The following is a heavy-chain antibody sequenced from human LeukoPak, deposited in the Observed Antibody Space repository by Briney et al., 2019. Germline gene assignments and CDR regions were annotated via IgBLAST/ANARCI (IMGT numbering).Heavy chain of an antibody. V-gene: IGHV1-69*13. Sequence: SVKVSCKASGDTLKNYVINWVRQAPGQGLEWMGGIIPISGAAKYVKKFKGRVTITADDSTSTAYVELSSLRSEDTAVYYRATYVLGTGSNDAFDVWGQGTLVTVSS. D-gene: IGHD1-1*01. CDR3: ATYVLGTGSNDAFDV. J-gene: IGHJ3*01. CDR1: GDTLKNYV. CDR2: IIPISGAA.